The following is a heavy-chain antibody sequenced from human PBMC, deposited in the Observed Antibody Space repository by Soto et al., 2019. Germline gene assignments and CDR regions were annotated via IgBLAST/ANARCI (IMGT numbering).Heavy chain of an antibody. Sequence: EVQLVESGGGLVQPGGSLRLSCATSGFTFSSYEMNWVRQAPGKGLEWVSDISSSGSTIYYADSVKGRFTISRDNAKNSLYLQMDSLRAEDTAVYYCARDQEAGSFFPYYYGMDVWGQGTTVTVSS. D-gene: IGHD6-13*01. CDR1: GFTFSSYE. J-gene: IGHJ6*02. V-gene: IGHV3-48*03. CDR2: ISSSGSTI. CDR3: ARDQEAGSFFPYYYGMDV.